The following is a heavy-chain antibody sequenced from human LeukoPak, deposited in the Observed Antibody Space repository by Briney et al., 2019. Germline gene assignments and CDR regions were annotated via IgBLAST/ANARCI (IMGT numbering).Heavy chain of an antibody. J-gene: IGHJ3*02. V-gene: IGHV4-39*01. Sequence: PSETLSLTCTVSGGFISSSSYYWGWIRQPPGKGLEWIGSIYYSGSTYYNPSLKSRVTISVDTSKNQFSLKLSSVTAADTAAYYCASQYYDFWSGGNAFDIWGQGTMVTVSS. CDR3: ASQYYDFWSGGNAFDI. CDR1: GGFISSSSYY. CDR2: IYYSGST. D-gene: IGHD3-3*01.